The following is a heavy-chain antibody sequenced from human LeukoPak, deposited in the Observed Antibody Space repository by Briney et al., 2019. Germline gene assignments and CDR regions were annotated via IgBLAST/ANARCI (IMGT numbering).Heavy chain of an antibody. CDR2: IKQDGSEK. Sequence: GGSLRLSCAASGFTFSSYWMSWVRQAPGKGLEWVANIKQDGSEKYYVDSVKGRFTISRDNAKNSLYLQMNSLRAEDTAVYYCTRDNDFWSGYYIGPYYFDYWGQGTLVTVSS. D-gene: IGHD3-3*01. CDR3: TRDNDFWSGYYIGPYYFDY. CDR1: GFTFSSYW. V-gene: IGHV3-7*01. J-gene: IGHJ4*02.